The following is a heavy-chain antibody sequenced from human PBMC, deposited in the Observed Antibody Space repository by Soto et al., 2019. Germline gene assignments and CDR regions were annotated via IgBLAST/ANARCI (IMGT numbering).Heavy chain of an antibody. CDR2: IYTSGST. Sequence: SETLSLTCTVSGGSISSYYWSWIRQPAGKGLEWIGRIYTSGSTNYNPSLKSRVTMSVDTSKNQFSLKLSSVTAADTAVYYCARETPLKDDYGGNWVDYWGQGTLVTVSS. CDR1: GGSISSYY. D-gene: IGHD4-17*01. J-gene: IGHJ4*02. V-gene: IGHV4-4*07. CDR3: ARETPLKDDYGGNWVDY.